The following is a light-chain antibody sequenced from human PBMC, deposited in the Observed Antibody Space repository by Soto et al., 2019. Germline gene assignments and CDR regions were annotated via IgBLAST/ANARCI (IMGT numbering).Light chain of an antibody. CDR3: SSYTSSSTFV. V-gene: IGLV2-14*01. Sequence: VLTQPASVSGSPGQSITISCTGTSSDVGGYNYVSWSQQHPGKAPQLMIYEVNNRPSGVSNRFSGSKSGNTASLTISGLQAEDEADYYCSSYTSSSTFVFGTGTKVTVL. CDR2: EVN. J-gene: IGLJ1*01. CDR1: SSDVGGYNY.